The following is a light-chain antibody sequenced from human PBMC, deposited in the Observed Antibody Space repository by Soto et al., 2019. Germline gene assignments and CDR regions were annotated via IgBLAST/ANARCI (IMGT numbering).Light chain of an antibody. CDR1: HSIDNY. CDR3: QQGFSITPP. J-gene: IGKJ1*01. V-gene: IGKV1-39*01. CDR2: AAS. Sequence: DIQMTQSPSSLSASVGDRVTITCRASHSIDNYLSWYQQKPGKAPKLLIYAASNLQRGVSSRFSGSGSGTDFTLTIDSLQPDDFAIYYCQQGFSITPPLGHGTRWIS.